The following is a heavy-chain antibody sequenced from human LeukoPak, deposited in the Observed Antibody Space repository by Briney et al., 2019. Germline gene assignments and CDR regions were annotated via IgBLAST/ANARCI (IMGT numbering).Heavy chain of an antibody. CDR2: ISSSSSYI. D-gene: IGHD2-21*02. J-gene: IGHJ2*01. V-gene: IGHV3-21*01. CDR3: ARDPDCGGDCFLPYWYFDL. Sequence: GGSLRLSCAASGFTFSSYAMSWVRQAPGKGLEWVSSISSSSSYIYYADSVKGRFTISRDNAKNSLYLQMNSLRAEDTAVYYCARDPDCGGDCFLPYWYFDLWGRGTLVTVSS. CDR1: GFTFSSYA.